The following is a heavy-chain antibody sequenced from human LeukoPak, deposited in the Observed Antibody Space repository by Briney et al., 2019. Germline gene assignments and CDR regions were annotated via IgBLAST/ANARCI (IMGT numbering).Heavy chain of an antibody. CDR1: GYTFSDYG. J-gene: IGHJ4*02. V-gene: IGHV1-18*01. D-gene: IGHD3-10*01. CDR3: ARDMAEKNVYFGWGGH. Sequence: ASVKVSYKASGYTFSDYGINWVRQAPGQGLEGMGWISGVTGKPNYAQKFQGRLTVTIETSTSTAHMELRSLRSDDTAMYFCARDMAEKNVYFGWGGHWGQGTPVTVSS. CDR2: ISGVTGKP.